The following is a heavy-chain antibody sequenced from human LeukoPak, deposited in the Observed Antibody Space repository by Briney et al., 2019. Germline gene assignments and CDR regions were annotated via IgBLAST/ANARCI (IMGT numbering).Heavy chain of an antibody. CDR3: GRETDFGVVTN. CDR1: GDSVSSNGAS. Sequence: SQTLSLTCAISGDSVSSNGASWNWIRQSPSRGLEWLGRTYYRSQQWHSDYAPSVKGRITLNPDTSKNQFSPQLNSMTPEDTAVYYCGRETDFGVVTNWGQGILVTVSS. V-gene: IGHV6-1*01. D-gene: IGHD3-3*01. CDR2: TYYRSQQWHS. J-gene: IGHJ4*02.